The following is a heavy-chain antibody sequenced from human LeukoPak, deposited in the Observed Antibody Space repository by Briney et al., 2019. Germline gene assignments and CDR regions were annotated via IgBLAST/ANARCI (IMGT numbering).Heavy chain of an antibody. Sequence: TGGSLRLSCGASGFTFRHDWKNWGRQAQGKGLEWVGRIKSKTAGGTTHYATAVKGRFTILRDDSKNTLFLQMNSLKTEDTAVYYCSTCYFGMDVWGQGTTVTVSS. J-gene: IGHJ6*01. CDR2: IKSKTAGGTT. CDR1: GFTFRHDW. CDR3: STCYFGMDV. V-gene: IGHV3-15*01.